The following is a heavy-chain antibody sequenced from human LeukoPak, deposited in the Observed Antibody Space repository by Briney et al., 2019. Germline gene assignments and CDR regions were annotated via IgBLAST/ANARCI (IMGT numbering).Heavy chain of an antibody. CDR3: ARQKCTSTSCLTKNAFDI. Sequence: SETLSLTCTVSGSISSYYWSWFRQPPGKGLEGIGYIYTSGSTNYNPSLKSRVTISVDTSKNQSSLDLSSVTAADTAVYYCARQKCTSTSCLTKNAFDIWGQGTMVTVSS. J-gene: IGHJ3*02. CDR1: GSISSYY. V-gene: IGHV4-4*09. D-gene: IGHD2-2*01. CDR2: IYTSGST.